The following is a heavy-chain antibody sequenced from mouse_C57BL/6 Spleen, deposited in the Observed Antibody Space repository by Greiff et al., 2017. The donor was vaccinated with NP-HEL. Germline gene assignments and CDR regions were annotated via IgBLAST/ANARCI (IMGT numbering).Heavy chain of an antibody. Sequence: EVMLVESGGGLVQPGGSMKLSCAASGFTFSDAWMDWVRQSPEKGLEWVAEIRNKANNHATYYAESVKGRFTISRDDSKSSVYLQMNSLRAEDTGIYYCTRRLTGTFYAMDYWGQGTSVTVSS. CDR1: GFTFSDAW. CDR3: TRRLTGTFYAMDY. D-gene: IGHD4-1*01. J-gene: IGHJ4*01. CDR2: IRNKANNHAT. V-gene: IGHV6-6*01.